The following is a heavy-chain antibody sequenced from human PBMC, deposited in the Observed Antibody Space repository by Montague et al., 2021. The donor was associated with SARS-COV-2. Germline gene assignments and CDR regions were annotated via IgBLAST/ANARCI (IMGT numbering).Heavy chain of an antibody. CDR1: GFSFSCRG. J-gene: IGHJ4*02. V-gene: IGHV3-7*01. D-gene: IGHD3-10*01. Sequence: SLRLSCAASGFSFSCRGMSWVRQVPGKGLEWVATVEQDGSESHYVDSVKGRFTISRDNAKSSAYLQMSSLRVEDTAVYFCARDHYGSEDYWGQGILVIVSS. CDR3: ARDHYGSEDY. CDR2: VEQDGSES.